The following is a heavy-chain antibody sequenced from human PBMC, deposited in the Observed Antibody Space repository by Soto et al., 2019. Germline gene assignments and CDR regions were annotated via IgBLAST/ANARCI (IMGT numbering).Heavy chain of an antibody. CDR1: GFTFSSYA. V-gene: IGHV3-23*01. D-gene: IGHD3-16*01. Sequence: EVQLLESGGGLVQPGGSLRLSCAASGFTFSSYAMSWVRQAPGKGLEWVSAISGSGGSTYYADSVKGRFTISRDNSKNTLYLQKNSVRAEETAVYYCAKDLRFWYFDLWGRGTLVTVSS. CDR2: ISGSGGST. J-gene: IGHJ2*01. CDR3: AKDLRFWYFDL.